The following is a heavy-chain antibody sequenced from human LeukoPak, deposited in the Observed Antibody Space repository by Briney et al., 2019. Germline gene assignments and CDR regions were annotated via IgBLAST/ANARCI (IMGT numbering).Heavy chain of an antibody. D-gene: IGHD6-19*01. CDR3: ARGKYSSGWTDAFDI. J-gene: IGHJ3*02. CDR1: GFTVISNY. Sequence: PGGSLRLSFAASGFTVISNYMSWVRQAPGKGLEWVSVIYSGGSTDYADSVKGRFTISRDNSKNTLYLQMNSLRAEDTAVYFCARGKYSSGWTDAFDIWGQGTMVTVSS. CDR2: IYSGGST. V-gene: IGHV3-53*01.